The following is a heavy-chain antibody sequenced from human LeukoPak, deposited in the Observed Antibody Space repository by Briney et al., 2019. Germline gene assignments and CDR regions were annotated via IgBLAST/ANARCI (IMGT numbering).Heavy chain of an antibody. CDR3: AREMQWFGEYHEGFDP. Sequence: SETLSLTCTVSGGSISSGSYYWSWIRQPAGKGLEWIGHIYSSGSTNYNPSLKSRVTISVDTSKNQFSLKLSSVTAADTAVYYCAREMQWFGEYHEGFDPWGQGTLVTVSS. CDR2: IYSSGST. CDR1: GGSISSGSYY. J-gene: IGHJ5*02. D-gene: IGHD3-10*01. V-gene: IGHV4-61*09.